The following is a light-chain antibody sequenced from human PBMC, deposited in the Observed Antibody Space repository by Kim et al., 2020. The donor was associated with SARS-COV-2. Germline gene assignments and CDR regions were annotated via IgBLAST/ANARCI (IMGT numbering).Light chain of an antibody. Sequence: LSVSPGERVPLSCRASQSVSSNLAWYQQKPGQAPRLLIYGASTRATGIPARFSGSGSGTELTLTISSLQSEDFAVYYCQQYNNWLTFGGGTKLEI. CDR1: QSVSSN. CDR3: QQYNNWLT. CDR2: GAS. J-gene: IGKJ4*01. V-gene: IGKV3-15*01.